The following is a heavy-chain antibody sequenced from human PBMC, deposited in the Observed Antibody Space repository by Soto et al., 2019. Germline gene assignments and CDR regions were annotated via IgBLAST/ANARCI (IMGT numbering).Heavy chain of an antibody. D-gene: IGHD3-16*02. CDR3: ARDDFYDYIWGSFRPQALDY. Sequence: ASVKVSCKASGYTFTSYGISWVRQAPGQGLEWMGWISAYNGNTNYAQKLQGRVPMTTDTSTSTAYMELRGLRCDDTAVYYCARDDFYDYIWGSFRPQALDYWGQGTLVTVSS. CDR2: ISAYNGNT. J-gene: IGHJ4*02. CDR1: GYTFTSYG. V-gene: IGHV1-18*01.